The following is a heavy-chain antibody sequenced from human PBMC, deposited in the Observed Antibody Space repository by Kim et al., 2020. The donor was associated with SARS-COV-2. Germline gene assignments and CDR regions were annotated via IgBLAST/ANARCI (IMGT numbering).Heavy chain of an antibody. Sequence: GGSLRLSCAASGFTFSSYAMSWVRQAPGKGLEWVSAISGSGGSTYYADSVKGRFTISRDNSKNTLYLQMNSLRAEDTAVYYCAKVSKYAPTSLYCTNGVCHGDAFDIWGQGTMVTVSS. J-gene: IGHJ3*02. CDR3: AKVSKYAPTSLYCTNGVCHGDAFDI. D-gene: IGHD2-8*01. V-gene: IGHV3-23*01. CDR1: GFTFSSYA. CDR2: ISGSGGST.